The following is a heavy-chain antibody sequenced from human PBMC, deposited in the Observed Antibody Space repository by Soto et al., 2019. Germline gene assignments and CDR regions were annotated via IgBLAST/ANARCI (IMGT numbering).Heavy chain of an antibody. CDR1: GGSISSYY. J-gene: IGHJ4*02. D-gene: IGHD1-1*01. CDR2: IYYSGST. V-gene: IGHV4-59*01. Sequence: SETLSLTCSVSGGSISSYYWSWIRQPPGKGLEWIGYIYYSGSTNYNPSLKSRVTISVDTSKNQFSLKLSSVTAADTAVYYCAREQGTGTFDYWGQGTLVTVSS. CDR3: AREQGTGTFDY.